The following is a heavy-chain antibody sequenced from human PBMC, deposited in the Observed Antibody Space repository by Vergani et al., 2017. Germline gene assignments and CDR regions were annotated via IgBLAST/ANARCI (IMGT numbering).Heavy chain of an antibody. Sequence: QVQLVQSGAEVKKPGSSVKVSCKASGGTFSSYAISWVRQAPGQGLEWMGGIIPIFGTANYAQKFQGRVTITADESTSTAYMELSSLRSEDTAVYYCARDDQGGSGSYYKSGMDVRGQGTTVTVSS. CDR2: IIPIFGTA. CDR3: ARDDQGGSGSYYKSGMDV. CDR1: GGTFSSYA. V-gene: IGHV1-69*12. D-gene: IGHD3-10*01. J-gene: IGHJ6*02.